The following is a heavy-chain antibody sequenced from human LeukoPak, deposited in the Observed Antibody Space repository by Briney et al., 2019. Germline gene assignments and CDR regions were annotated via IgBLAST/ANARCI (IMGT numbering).Heavy chain of an antibody. CDR1: GSTFSSYA. CDR2: ISYDGSNK. V-gene: IGHV3-30-3*01. J-gene: IGHJ4*02. D-gene: IGHD3-10*01. CDR3: AKGGTMVRGVINY. Sequence: GGSLRLSCAASGSTFSSYAMHWVRQAPGKGLEWVAVISYDGSNKYYADSVKGRFTISRDNSKNTLYLQMNSLRAENTAVYYCAKGGTMVRGVINYWGQGTLVTVSS.